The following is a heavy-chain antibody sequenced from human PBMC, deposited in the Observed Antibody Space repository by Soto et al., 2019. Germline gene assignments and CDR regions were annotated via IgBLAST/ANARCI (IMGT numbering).Heavy chain of an antibody. Sequence: QVQLVESGGGEVQPGRSLTISCASSGFTFSTSGMHWVRQNPGKWLEWVAVLSYDGTNKFYSDSVKVRFTISRDNFKNTLTRQMNSMRADDTAVYSCAKDLQSYGDYDYYCYGMDVWGLGTRVTVSS. D-gene: IGHD4-17*01. CDR2: LSYDGTNK. CDR1: GFTFSTSG. J-gene: IGHJ6*02. V-gene: IGHV3-30*18. CDR3: AKDLQSYGDYDYYCYGMDV.